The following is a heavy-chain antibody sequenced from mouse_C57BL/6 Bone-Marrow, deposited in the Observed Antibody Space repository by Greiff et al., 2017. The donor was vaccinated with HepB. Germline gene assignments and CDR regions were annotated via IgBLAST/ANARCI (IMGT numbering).Heavy chain of an antibody. CDR1: GFNIKDDY. CDR3: TTGAQGYDWYFDV. V-gene: IGHV14-4*01. CDR2: IDPENGDT. D-gene: IGHD2-2*01. J-gene: IGHJ1*03. Sequence: EVQLQESGAELVRPGASVKLSCTASGFNIKDDYMHWVKQRPEQGLEWIGWIDPENGDTEYASKFQGKATITADTSSNTAYLQLSSLTSEDTAVYYCTTGAQGYDWYFDVWGTGTTVTVSS.